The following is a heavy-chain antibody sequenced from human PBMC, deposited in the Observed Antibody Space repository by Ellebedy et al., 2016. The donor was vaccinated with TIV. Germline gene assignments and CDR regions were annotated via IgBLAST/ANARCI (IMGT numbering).Heavy chain of an antibody. CDR2: ISSSSSTI. CDR3: ARALWVGELLYY. CDR1: GFTFNSCA. J-gene: IGHJ4*02. Sequence: GESLKISXAASGFTFNSCAMSWVRQTPGKGLEWVSYISSSSSTIHYGDSVRGRFTISRDNAKNSLYLEMNSLRDDDTAVYYCARALWVGELLYYWGQGTLVTVSS. V-gene: IGHV3-48*02. D-gene: IGHD3-10*01.